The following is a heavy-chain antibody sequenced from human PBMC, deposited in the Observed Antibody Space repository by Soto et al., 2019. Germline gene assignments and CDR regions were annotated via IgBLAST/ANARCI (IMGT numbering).Heavy chain of an antibody. V-gene: IGHV3-30-3*01. CDR1: GFTFSSYA. CDR2: ISYDGSNK. Sequence: QVQLVESGGGVVQPGRSLRLSCAASGFTFSSYAMHWVRQAPGKGLEWVAVISYDGSNKYYADSVKGRFTISRDNSKKTLYLQMNSLGAEDAAVYYCARVPSSSGRAHFDYWGQGTLVTVSS. CDR3: ARVPSSSGRAHFDY. J-gene: IGHJ4*02. D-gene: IGHD2-15*01.